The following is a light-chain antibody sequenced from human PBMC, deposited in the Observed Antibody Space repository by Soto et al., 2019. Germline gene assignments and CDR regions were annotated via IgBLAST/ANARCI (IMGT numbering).Light chain of an antibody. V-gene: IGKV3-20*01. CDR3: QQYGSSP. Sequence: EIVLTQSPGTLSLSPVERATLSCRASQSVSSSYLAWYQQKPGQAPRLLIYGASSRATGIPDRFSGSGSGTDFTLTISRLEPEDFAVYYCQQYGSSPFGGGTKVDI. CDR1: QSVSSSY. J-gene: IGKJ4*01. CDR2: GAS.